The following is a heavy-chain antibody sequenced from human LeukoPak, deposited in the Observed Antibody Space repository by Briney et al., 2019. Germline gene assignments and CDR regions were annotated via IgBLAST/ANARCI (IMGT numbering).Heavy chain of an antibody. CDR2: ISGSGGST. Sequence: GGSLRLSCAASGFTFSSYAMHWVRQAPGKGLEWVSAISGSGGSTYYADSVKGRFTISRDNSKNTLYLQMNSLRAEDTAVYYCAKIFYDSSGYYYGGYYYYGMDVWGQGTTVTVSS. D-gene: IGHD3-22*01. J-gene: IGHJ6*02. CDR1: GFTFSSYA. CDR3: AKIFYDSSGYYYGGYYYYGMDV. V-gene: IGHV3-23*01.